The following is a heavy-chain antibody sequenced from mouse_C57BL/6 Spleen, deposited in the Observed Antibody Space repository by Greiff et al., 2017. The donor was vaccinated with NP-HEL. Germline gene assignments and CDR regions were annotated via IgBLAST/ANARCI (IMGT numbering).Heavy chain of an antibody. V-gene: IGHV5-4*01. CDR1: GFTFSSYA. D-gene: IGHD1-1*01. J-gene: IGHJ1*03. CDR2: ISDGGSYT. Sequence: EVQRVESGGGLVKPGGSLKLSCAASGFTFSSYAMSWVRQTPEKRLEWVATISDGGSYTYYPDNVKGRFTISRDNAKNNLYLQMSHLKSEDTAMYYCARDLYYGSSYGYFDVWGTGTTVTVSS. CDR3: ARDLYYGSSYGYFDV.